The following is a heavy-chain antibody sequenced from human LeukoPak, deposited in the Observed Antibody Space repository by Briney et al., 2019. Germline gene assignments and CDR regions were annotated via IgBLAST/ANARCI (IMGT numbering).Heavy chain of an antibody. D-gene: IGHD6-13*01. CDR2: INQDGSEK. CDR1: RFTFSNYW. Sequence: PGGSLRLSCAASRFTFSNYWMNWFRQAPGKGLEWVANINQDGSEKNYVDSVKGRFTISRDNAKNSLYLQMNSLRAEDTAVYYCAAGYRSSRGGFDYWGQGTLVTVSS. CDR3: AAGYRSSRGGFDY. V-gene: IGHV3-7*03. J-gene: IGHJ4*02.